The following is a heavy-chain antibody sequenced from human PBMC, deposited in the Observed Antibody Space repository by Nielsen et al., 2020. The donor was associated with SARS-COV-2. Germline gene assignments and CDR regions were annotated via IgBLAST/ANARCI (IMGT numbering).Heavy chain of an antibody. V-gene: IGHV3-30*04. CDR2: DGNGI. J-gene: IGHJ4*02. CDR3: ARENNPLGTRSFDY. D-gene: IGHD1-14*01. Sequence: GGSLRLSCAASGFTFSNHAMHWVRQAPGKGLEWVAKDGNGIFYADFVKGRFTVSRDNSKNTLYLQMNSLKDEDTAVYYCARENNPLGTRSFDYWGQGSLVTVSS. CDR1: GFTFSNHA.